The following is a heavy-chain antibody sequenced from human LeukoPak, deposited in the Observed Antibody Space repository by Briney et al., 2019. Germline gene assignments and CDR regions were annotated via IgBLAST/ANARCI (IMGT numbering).Heavy chain of an antibody. V-gene: IGHV3-21*01. CDR3: ARTQGLRHAFDI. CDR1: GFTFSSYE. Sequence: GGSLRLSCAASGFTFSSYEMNWVRQAPGKGLEWVSSISSSSSYIYYADSVKGRFTISRDNAKNSLYLQMNSLRAEDTAVYYCARTQGLRHAFDIWGQGTMVTVSS. J-gene: IGHJ3*02. CDR2: ISSSSSYI.